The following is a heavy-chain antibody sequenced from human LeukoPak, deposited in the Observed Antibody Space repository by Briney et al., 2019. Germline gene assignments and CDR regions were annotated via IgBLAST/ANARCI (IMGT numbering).Heavy chain of an antibody. CDR3: ARATPGGLHGYSFDY. V-gene: IGHV1-18*01. D-gene: IGHD5-24*01. CDR2: ISAYNGNT. Sequence: ASVKVSCKASGYTFTSYGICWVRQAPGQGLEWIGWISAYNGNTNYAQKFQDRVSMTRDTSINTAYMELTSLRSGDTAVYYCARATPGGLHGYSFDYWGQGTVVTVYS. J-gene: IGHJ4*02. CDR1: GYTFTSYG.